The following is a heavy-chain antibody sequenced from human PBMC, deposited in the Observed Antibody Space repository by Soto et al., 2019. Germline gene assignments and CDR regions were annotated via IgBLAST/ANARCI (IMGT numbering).Heavy chain of an antibody. V-gene: IGHV4-34*01. J-gene: IGHJ6*03. D-gene: IGHD4-4*01. CDR3: AELRYSNYYYYMDV. CDR2: INHSGST. CDR1: GGSFSGYY. Sequence: NPSETLSLTCAVYGGSFSGYYWSWIRQPPGKGLEWIGEINHSGSTNYNPSLKSRVTISVDTSKNHFSLKLSSVTAADTAVYYCAELRYSNYYYYMDVWGKGTTVTVSS.